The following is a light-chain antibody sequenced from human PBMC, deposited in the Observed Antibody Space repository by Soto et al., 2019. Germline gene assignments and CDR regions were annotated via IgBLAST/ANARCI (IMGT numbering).Light chain of an antibody. CDR1: EGVSRN. Sequence: ETMLTQSPATLSVSPGESVTLSCRANEGVSRNLAWYQQKPGQAPRLLIYNAAIRATGIAARFSGSGSWTEFTLTISGLQSEDFAVYYCQQYNNWYTFGQGTKLEIK. CDR2: NAA. J-gene: IGKJ2*01. V-gene: IGKV3-15*01. CDR3: QQYNNWYT.